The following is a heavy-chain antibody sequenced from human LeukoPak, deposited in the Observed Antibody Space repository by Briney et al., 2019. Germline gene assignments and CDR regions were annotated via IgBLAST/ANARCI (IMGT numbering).Heavy chain of an antibody. Sequence: GGSLRLSCAASGFTFSSYNMNWVRQAPGKGLEWVSSISSSSSYIYYADSVKGRFTISRDNAKNSLYLQMNSLRAEDTAVYYCARDKYSSGWYYFDYWGQGTLVTVSS. CDR2: ISSSSSYI. D-gene: IGHD6-19*01. CDR1: GFTFSSYN. V-gene: IGHV3-21*01. CDR3: ARDKYSSGWYYFDY. J-gene: IGHJ4*02.